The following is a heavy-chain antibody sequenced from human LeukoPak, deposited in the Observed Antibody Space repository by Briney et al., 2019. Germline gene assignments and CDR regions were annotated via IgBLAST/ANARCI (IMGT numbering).Heavy chain of an antibody. CDR3: ASSPKVEYQLLHSLDY. J-gene: IGHJ4*02. CDR1: GYSISSDYY. V-gene: IGHV4-38-2*02. CDR2: FYHRGSI. D-gene: IGHD2-2*01. Sequence: SETLSLTCTVSGYSISSDYYWGWIRQPPGKGLEWIGSFYHRGSIYYNPSLKSRVTISGDTSKNQFSLKLSSVTAADTAVYYCASSPKVEYQLLHSLDYWGQGTLVTVSS.